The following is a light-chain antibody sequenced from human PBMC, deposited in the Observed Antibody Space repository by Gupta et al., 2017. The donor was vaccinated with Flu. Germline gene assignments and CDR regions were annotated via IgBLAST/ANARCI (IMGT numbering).Light chain of an antibody. V-gene: IGKV1-39*01. CDR1: QSVSGY. CDR2: DVS. J-gene: IGKJ4*01. CDR3: QQGFSVPLT. Sequence: TITCRASQSVSGYVNWYQQRPGKAPKLLISDVSNLQSGVPSTFRGSGSVTDFTLTISNLQAEDSATYYCQQGFSVPLTFGGGTRVDIK.